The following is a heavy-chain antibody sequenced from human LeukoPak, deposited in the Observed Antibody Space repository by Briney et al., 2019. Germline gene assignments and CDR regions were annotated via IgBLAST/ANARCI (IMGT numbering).Heavy chain of an antibody. V-gene: IGHV3-30*02. J-gene: IGHJ4*02. Sequence: GGSLVLSCAASGFPFNRRGMHWVRQAPGKGLEGVAFIRYDGGETFYADFVKGRFTISPDNSKNTLSLQLNTLRPEDTALYYCAKDGDDCIDYWGPGTLVTVSS. CDR3: AKDGDDCIDY. CDR1: GFPFNRRG. CDR2: IRYDGGET. D-gene: IGHD2-21*01.